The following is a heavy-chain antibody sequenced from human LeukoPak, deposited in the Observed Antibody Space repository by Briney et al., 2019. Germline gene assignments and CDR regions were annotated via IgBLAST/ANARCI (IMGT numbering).Heavy chain of an antibody. CDR1: GFTLSSYA. Sequence: GGSLRLSCAASGFTLSSYAMSWVRQAPGKGLEWVSAISASGGSTYYADSVKGRFTISRDNSKNALYLQMNSLRAVDTAVYYCAKAGTTVVTPADAFDIWGQGTMVTVSS. CDR3: AKAGTTVVTPADAFDI. J-gene: IGHJ3*02. D-gene: IGHD4-23*01. CDR2: ISASGGST. V-gene: IGHV3-23*01.